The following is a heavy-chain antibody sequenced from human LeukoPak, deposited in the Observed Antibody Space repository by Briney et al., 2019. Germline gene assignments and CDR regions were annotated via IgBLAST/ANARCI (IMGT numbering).Heavy chain of an antibody. J-gene: IGHJ4*02. CDR2: ISYDGSNK. D-gene: IGHD4-17*01. CDR3: AKDLMTTVTTGVDY. Sequence: GGSLRLSCAASGFTFSSYGMHWVRQAPGKGLERVAVISYDGSNKYYADSVKGRFTISRDNSKNTLYLQMNSLRAEDTAVYYCAKDLMTTVTTGVDYWGQGTLVTVSS. V-gene: IGHV3-30*18. CDR1: GFTFSSYG.